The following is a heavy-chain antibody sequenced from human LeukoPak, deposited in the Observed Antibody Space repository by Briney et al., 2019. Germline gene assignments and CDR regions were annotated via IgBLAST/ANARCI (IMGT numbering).Heavy chain of an antibody. CDR1: GFTFSSCA. J-gene: IGHJ3*01. Sequence: GGSLRLSCAASGFTFSSCAMSWVRQAPGKGLEWVSAISNSGDSTYYADSVKGRFTISRDNSKDTLFLQMNSLRAEDTAIYYCVRDIELSTWGLGTMVTVSS. V-gene: IGHV3-23*01. D-gene: IGHD3-16*02. CDR3: VRDIELST. CDR2: ISNSGDST.